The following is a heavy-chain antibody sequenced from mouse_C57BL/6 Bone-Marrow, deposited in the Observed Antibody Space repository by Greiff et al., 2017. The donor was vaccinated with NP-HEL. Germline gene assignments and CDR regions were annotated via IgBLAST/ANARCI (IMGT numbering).Heavy chain of an antibody. CDR1: GFTFSSYG. CDR3: ASPYDYDVACFAY. Sequence: DVMLVESGGDLVKPGGSLKLSCAASGFTFSSYGMSWVRQTPDKRLEWVATISSGGSYTYYPDSVKGGFTISRDNAKNTLYLQRSSLKSEDTAMYYCASPYDYDVACFAYWGQGTLVTVSA. J-gene: IGHJ3*01. V-gene: IGHV5-6*02. CDR2: ISSGGSYT. D-gene: IGHD2-4*01.